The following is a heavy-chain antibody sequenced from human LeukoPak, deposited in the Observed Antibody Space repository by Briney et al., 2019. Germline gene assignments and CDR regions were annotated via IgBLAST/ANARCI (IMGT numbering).Heavy chain of an antibody. CDR1: GGSISSSSYY. Sequence: SETLSLTCTVSGGSISSSSYYWGWIRQPPGKGLEWIGYIYYSGSTNYNPSLKSRVTISVDTSKNQFSLKLSSVTAADTAVYYCARGGMGATNYDYWGQGTLVTVSS. CDR2: IYYSGST. D-gene: IGHD1-26*01. J-gene: IGHJ4*02. CDR3: ARGGMGATNYDY. V-gene: IGHV4-61*05.